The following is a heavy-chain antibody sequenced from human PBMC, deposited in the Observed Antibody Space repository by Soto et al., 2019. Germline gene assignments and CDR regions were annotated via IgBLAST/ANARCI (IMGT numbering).Heavy chain of an antibody. V-gene: IGHV4-34*01. Sequence: SETLSLTCAVYGGSFSGYYWSWIRQPPGKGLEWIGEINHSGSTNYNPSLKSRVTISVDTSKNQFSLKLGSVTAADTAVYYCARVPYDFWSGYYRPAGDYYMDVWGKGTTVTVSS. CDR3: ARVPYDFWSGYYRPAGDYYMDV. CDR1: GGSFSGYY. CDR2: INHSGST. J-gene: IGHJ6*03. D-gene: IGHD3-3*01.